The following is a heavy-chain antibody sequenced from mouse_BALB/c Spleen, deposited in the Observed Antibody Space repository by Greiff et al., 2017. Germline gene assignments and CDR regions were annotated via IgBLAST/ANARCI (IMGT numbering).Heavy chain of an antibody. J-gene: IGHJ1*01. V-gene: IGHV1S56*01. D-gene: IGHD2-14*01. CDR3: ARGDYRYPYWYFDV. Sequence: VQLQESGPELVKPGASVRISCKASGYTFTSYYIHWVKQRPGQGLEWIGWIYPGNVNTKYNEKFKGKATLTADKSSSTAYMQLSSLTSEDSAVYFCARGDYRYPYWYFDVWGAGTTVTVSS. CDR1: GYTFTSYY. CDR2: IYPGNVNT.